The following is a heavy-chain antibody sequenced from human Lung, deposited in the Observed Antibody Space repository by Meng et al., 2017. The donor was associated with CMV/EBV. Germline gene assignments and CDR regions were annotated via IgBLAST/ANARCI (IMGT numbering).Heavy chain of an antibody. D-gene: IGHD2-15*01. V-gene: IGHV3-21*01. CDR3: ARDSEEHCSGGSCTRFDL. CDR2: ISSSNSYI. Sequence: GEXXKISCVASGFTFSRYTLSWVRQAPGKRLEWVSSISSSNSYIYYLDSVKGRFTISRDNARKSLYLQMNTLRADDTARYYCARDSEEHCSGGSCTRFDLWXKGTLVTVSS. CDR1: GFTFSRYT. J-gene: IGHJ4*02.